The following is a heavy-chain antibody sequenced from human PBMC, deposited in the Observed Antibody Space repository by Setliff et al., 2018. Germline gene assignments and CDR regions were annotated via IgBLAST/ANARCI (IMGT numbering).Heavy chain of an antibody. J-gene: IGHJ4*02. Sequence: ASVKVSCKASGYTFTSYYMYWLRQAPGQGPEWMGIINIGGGRASYAQKFQDRVTMTRDTSTSTVYLEVTSLRSEDTAVYYCARAGMASLNRKGVFEYWGQGTLVTVSS. CDR3: ARAGMASLNRKGVFEY. V-gene: IGHV1-46*01. D-gene: IGHD3-10*01. CDR1: GYTFTSYY. CDR2: INIGGGRA.